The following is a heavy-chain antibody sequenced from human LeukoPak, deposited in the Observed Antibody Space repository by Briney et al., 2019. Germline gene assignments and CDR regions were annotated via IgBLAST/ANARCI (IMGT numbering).Heavy chain of an antibody. Sequence: ASVKVSCKASGYTFTSYGISWVRQAPGQGLEWMGWISAYNGNTNYAQKLQGRVTMTTDTSTSTAYMELRSLRSDDTAVYYCARTYTAMATAYFDYWGQGTLVTVSS. CDR1: GYTFTSYG. CDR3: ARTYTAMATAYFDY. V-gene: IGHV1-18*04. J-gene: IGHJ4*02. CDR2: ISAYNGNT. D-gene: IGHD5-18*01.